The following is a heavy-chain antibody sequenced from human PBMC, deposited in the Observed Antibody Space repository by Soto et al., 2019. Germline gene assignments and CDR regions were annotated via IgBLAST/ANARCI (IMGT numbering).Heavy chain of an antibody. D-gene: IGHD3-9*01. J-gene: IGHJ4*02. CDR1: GGSISSSSW. CDR3: ARHPGYYDILTGYTTYYFDY. Sequence: KSSETLSLTCAVSGGSISSSSWWSWVRQPPGKGLEWIGEIYHSGSTNYNPSLKSRVTISVDKSKNQFSLKLSSVTAADTAVYYCARHPGYYDILTGYTTYYFDYWGQGILVT. CDR2: IYHSGST. V-gene: IGHV4-4*02.